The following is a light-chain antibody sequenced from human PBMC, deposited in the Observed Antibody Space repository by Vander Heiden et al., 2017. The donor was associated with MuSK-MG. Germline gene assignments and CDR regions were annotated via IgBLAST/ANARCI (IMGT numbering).Light chain of an antibody. CDR3: QQDQRSSWT. V-gene: IGKV1-5*03. Sequence: DIQVTQSPSTLSASVGDRVTITCRAGRSIGDWLAWYQHKPGKAPKLLIQKASILLSGVPSRFTGSGSGTEFTLTISSLQPDDFATYYCQQDQRSSWTFGQGTKVEIK. CDR1: RSIGDW. CDR2: KAS. J-gene: IGKJ1*01.